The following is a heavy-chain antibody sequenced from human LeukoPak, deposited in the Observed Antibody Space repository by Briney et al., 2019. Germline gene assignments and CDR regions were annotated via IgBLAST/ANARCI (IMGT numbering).Heavy chain of an antibody. CDR2: ISSSSSYI. Sequence: GGSLRLSCAASGFTFSSYSMNWVRQAPGKGLEWVSSISSSSSYIYYADSVKGRFTISRDNAKNSLYLQMNSLRAEDTAAYYCARGPGAAFDYWGQGTLVTVSS. CDR1: GFTFSSYS. D-gene: IGHD6-25*01. J-gene: IGHJ4*02. CDR3: ARGPGAAFDY. V-gene: IGHV3-21*06.